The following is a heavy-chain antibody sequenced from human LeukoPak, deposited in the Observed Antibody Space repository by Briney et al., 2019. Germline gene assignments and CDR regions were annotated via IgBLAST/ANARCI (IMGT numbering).Heavy chain of an antibody. V-gene: IGHV4-59*08. D-gene: IGHD5-24*01. CDR1: GGSISSYY. J-gene: IGHJ4*02. CDR3: ARHLSRDGKKVYSFAY. CDR2: IYYSGST. Sequence: SETLSLTCTVSGGSISSYYWSWIRQPPGKGLEWIGYIYYSGSTNYNPSLKSRVTISVDTSKNQFSLKLSSVTAADTAVYYCARHLSRDGKKVYSFAYWGQGTLVPVPS.